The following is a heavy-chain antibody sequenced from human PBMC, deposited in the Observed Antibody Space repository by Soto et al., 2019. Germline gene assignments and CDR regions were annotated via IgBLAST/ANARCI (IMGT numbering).Heavy chain of an antibody. V-gene: IGHV4-59*01. J-gene: IGHJ5*02. CDR1: GGSISSYY. D-gene: IGHD2-21*02. Sequence: SETLSLTCTVSGGSISSYYWSWIRQPPGKGLEWIGYIYYSGSTNYNPSLKSRVTISVDTSKNQFSLKLSSVTAADTAVYYCARAKGNCGGDCYSWFDPWGQGTLVTSPQ. CDR3: ARAKGNCGGDCYSWFDP. CDR2: IYYSGST.